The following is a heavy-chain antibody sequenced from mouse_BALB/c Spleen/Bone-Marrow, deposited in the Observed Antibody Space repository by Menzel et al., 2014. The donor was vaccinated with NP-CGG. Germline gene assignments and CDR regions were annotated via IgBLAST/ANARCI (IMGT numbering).Heavy chain of an antibody. CDR3: ARSEGVYYYGSGYALDY. CDR1: DYSFTDYY. V-gene: IGHV1S34*01. D-gene: IGHD1-1*01. CDR2: ISCYNGAT. J-gene: IGHJ4*01. Sequence: LVKTGASVKISCKASDYSFTDYYMHWVKQTHGKSLEWIGYISCYNGATSYNQKFKGKTTFTVDTSSSTDYMQFSSLTSEDSAVYYCARSEGVYYYGSGYALDYWGQGTSVTVSS.